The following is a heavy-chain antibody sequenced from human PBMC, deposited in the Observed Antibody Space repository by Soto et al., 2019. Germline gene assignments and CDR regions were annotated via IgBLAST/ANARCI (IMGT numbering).Heavy chain of an antibody. V-gene: IGHV3-15*01. D-gene: IGHD3-22*01. CDR2: IKSKTGGGTS. Sequence: VGSLRLSCAASGFTFSNAWMSWVRQAPGKGLEGVGRIKSKTGGGTSDYAAPVKGSFTISRDDSKNTLYLHMHSTKTEDTAVYYCYYYDRSGLRPYYYSGMDVWGQGTTVTVSS. CDR3: YYYDRSGLRPYYYSGMDV. J-gene: IGHJ6*02. CDR1: GFTFSNAW.